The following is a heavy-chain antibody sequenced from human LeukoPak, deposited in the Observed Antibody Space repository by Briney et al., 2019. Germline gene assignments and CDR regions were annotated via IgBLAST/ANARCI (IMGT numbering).Heavy chain of an antibody. CDR2: IYPKSGGT. Sequence: ASVKVSCKASGYTFTNYDISWVRQAPGQGLEWMGWIYPKSGGTNPAQKFQGRVTMTRDTSISTAYMELSRLKFDDTAVYYCARVSTSGYRDWLDPWGQGTLVTVSS. J-gene: IGHJ5*02. CDR1: GYTFTNYD. V-gene: IGHV1-2*02. D-gene: IGHD3-9*01. CDR3: ARVSTSGYRDWLDP.